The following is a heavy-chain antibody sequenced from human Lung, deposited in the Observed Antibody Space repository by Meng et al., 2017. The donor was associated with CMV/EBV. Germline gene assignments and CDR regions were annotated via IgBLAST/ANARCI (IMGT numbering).Heavy chain of an antibody. CDR1: GFTFSSYA. J-gene: IGHJ4*02. CDR2: ISYDGSNK. CDR3: AHGGGDC. V-gene: IGHV3-30-3*01. D-gene: IGHD2-15*01. Sequence: QVERVGSGGGVVQPGRSLRLSWSASGFTFSSYAMHWVRQAPGKGLEWVAVISYDGSNKYYADSVKGRFTISRDNSKNTLYLQMNSLRAEDTAVYYCAHGGGDCWGQGTLVTVSS.